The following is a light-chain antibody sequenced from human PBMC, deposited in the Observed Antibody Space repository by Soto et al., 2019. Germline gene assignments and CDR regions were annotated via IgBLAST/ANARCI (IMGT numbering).Light chain of an antibody. CDR3: SSYTSSNTLV. CDR2: EVS. Sequence: QSALTQPASVSGSPGQSITISCTGTSSDVGGYGFVSWYQQHPGKVPKLMIYEVSYRPSGVSNRFSASKSGNTASLTISGLQAEDEADYYCSSYTSSNTLVFGGGTKLTVL. V-gene: IGLV2-14*01. J-gene: IGLJ3*02. CDR1: SSDVGGYGF.